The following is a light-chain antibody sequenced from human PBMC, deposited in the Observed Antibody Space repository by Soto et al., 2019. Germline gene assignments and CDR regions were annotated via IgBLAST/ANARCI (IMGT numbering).Light chain of an antibody. J-gene: IGKJ1*01. CDR1: QGISNS. CDR3: LQHNSYPQT. CDR2: AAS. Sequence: DIQMTQSPSAMSSSVGDRVTITCRARQGISNSLAWFQQKPGKGPKRLIYAASSLQSGVPSRFSGSGSATEFTLTISSLQPEEFATYYCLQHNSYPQTFGQGTKVDIK. V-gene: IGKV1-17*03.